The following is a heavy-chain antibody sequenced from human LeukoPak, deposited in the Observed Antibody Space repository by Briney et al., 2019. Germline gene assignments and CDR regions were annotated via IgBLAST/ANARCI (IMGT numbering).Heavy chain of an antibody. D-gene: IGHD3-9*01. V-gene: IGHV4-59*01. CDR2: IYYSGST. J-gene: IGHJ3*02. CDR1: GGSIRSYH. Sequence: PSETLSLTCTVSGGSIRSYHWSWIRQPPVKGLEWIAYIYYSGSTNYNLSLKSRVSISLDTSKNQLSLKLSTVTAADTAVYYCARGEYDILTGYYNAFDIWGQGTMVTVSS. CDR3: ARGEYDILTGYYNAFDI.